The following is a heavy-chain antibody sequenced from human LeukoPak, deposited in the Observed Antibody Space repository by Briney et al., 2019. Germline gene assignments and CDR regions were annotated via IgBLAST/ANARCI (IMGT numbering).Heavy chain of an antibody. CDR3: ARGHYDVLATSYKWTPDY. V-gene: IGHV3-21*01. J-gene: IGHJ4*02. CDR1: GFTFNTFN. Sequence: GGSLRLSCAASGFTFNTFNMNWVRQAPGKGLEWVSSITSGGDYIYYADSVKGRFTTSRDNAKNSLSLQLNSMRVEDTAVYYCARGHYDVLATSYKWTPDYWGQGTLVTVSS. D-gene: IGHD3-9*01. CDR2: ITSGGDYI.